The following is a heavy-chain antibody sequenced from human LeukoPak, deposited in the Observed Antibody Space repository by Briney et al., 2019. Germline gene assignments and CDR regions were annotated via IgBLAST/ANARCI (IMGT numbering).Heavy chain of an antibody. CDR2: ISNGGYNT. CDR1: GFTFNTYD. J-gene: IGHJ3*02. CDR3: VKGRASSPRFDAFDI. D-gene: IGHD6-6*01. V-gene: IGHV3-23*01. Sequence: GGSLRLSCATSGFTFNTYDMNWVRQAPGKGLEWVSFISNGGYNTFYADSVKGRFTISRDNSMNALFLQMNSLRAEDTAVYYCVKGRASSPRFDAFDIWGQGTMVTASS.